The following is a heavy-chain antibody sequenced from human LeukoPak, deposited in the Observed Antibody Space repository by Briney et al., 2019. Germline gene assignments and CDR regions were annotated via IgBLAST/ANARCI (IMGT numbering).Heavy chain of an antibody. CDR1: GGSFSGYY. V-gene: IGHV4-34*01. CDR2: ISSGGRT. CDR3: ARGDGGSYF. D-gene: IGHD1-26*01. J-gene: IGHJ4*02. Sequence: SETLSLTCAVYGGSFSGYYWTWIRQSPVKGLEWTGEISSGGRTNDNPSLKSRVSISVDTSKSQFSLNLSSVTAADTAVYYCARGDGGSYFWGQGTLVTVSP.